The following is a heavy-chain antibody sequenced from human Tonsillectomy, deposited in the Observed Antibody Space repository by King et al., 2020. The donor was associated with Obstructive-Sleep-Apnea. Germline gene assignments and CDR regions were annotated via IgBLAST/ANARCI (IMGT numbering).Heavy chain of an antibody. Sequence: VQLVESGGGVVQPGGSLRLSCAASGFTFSSFCMHWVRQTPGKGLEWGAFIRYDGSYDYCADSVKGRFNISTENSKNMLYLQMNSLGVEDTAVYYCSKDGIPYYYGNGYDFEYWGQGTLVTVSS. CDR2: IRYDGSYD. J-gene: IGHJ4*02. V-gene: IGHV3-30*02. CDR3: SKDGIPYYYGNGYDFEY. CDR1: GFTFSSFC. D-gene: IGHD3-10*01.